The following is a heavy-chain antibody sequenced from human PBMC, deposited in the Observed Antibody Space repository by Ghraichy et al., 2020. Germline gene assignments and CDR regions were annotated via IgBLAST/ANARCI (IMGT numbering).Heavy chain of an antibody. D-gene: IGHD2-21*02. CDR3: ARGFNLRVASIPGDAFDI. J-gene: IGHJ3*02. CDR2: MSHDGNNK. Sequence: GESLNISCAASGFTFSSYSMYWVRQAPGKGLEWVAVMSHDGNNKYYADSVKGRFIISRDNSESTLYLQMNSLRAEDTAVYYCARGFNLRVASIPGDAFDIWGQGTMVTVSS. CDR1: GFTFSSYS. V-gene: IGHV3-30*03.